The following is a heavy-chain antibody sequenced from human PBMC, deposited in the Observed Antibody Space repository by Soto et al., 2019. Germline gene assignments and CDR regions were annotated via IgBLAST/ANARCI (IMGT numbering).Heavy chain of an antibody. Sequence: LQLQESGPGLVKPSETLSLTCTVSDGSISGSNYYWGWIRQPPGKGLEWIGSIYYNGRTFFNPSLKSRVAISLDTSKNQFSLRLSSVTAADTAIYYCARPAWAQINDASEVWGQGTMVSVSS. J-gene: IGHJ3*01. CDR2: IYYNGRT. CDR1: DGSISGSNYY. CDR3: ARPAWAQINDASEV. D-gene: IGHD7-27*01. V-gene: IGHV4-39*01.